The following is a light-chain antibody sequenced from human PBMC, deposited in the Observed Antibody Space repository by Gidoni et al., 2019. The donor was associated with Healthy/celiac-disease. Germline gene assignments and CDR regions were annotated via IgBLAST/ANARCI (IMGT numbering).Light chain of an antibody. V-gene: IGKV1-39*01. J-gene: IGKJ2*02. CDR3: QQSYSTPCT. Sequence: MTQSPSALSATVGDRVTITCRASQSISSYLTWYQQKPGNAPKLLIYAASRLQSGVPSRFSGRGSGTEFTLSISFLQLVDFATYYCQQSYSTPCTFGQGTKLEIK. CDR2: AAS. CDR1: QSISSY.